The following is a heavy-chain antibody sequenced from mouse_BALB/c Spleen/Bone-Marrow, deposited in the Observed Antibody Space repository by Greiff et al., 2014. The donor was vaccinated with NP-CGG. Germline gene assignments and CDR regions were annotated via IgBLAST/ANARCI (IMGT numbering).Heavy chain of an antibody. J-gene: IGHJ3*01. CDR3: ARSEGEGAIAY. CDR1: GYNFNDTC. V-gene: IGHV1-80*01. Sequence: VQLQQSGPELVKPGASVKFSCTASGYNFNDTCMHWVQQRPEQGLEWIGRIFPGDGDTNYDGKFQGKATMTADTSSSTAYLQLSSLTSVDSAVYSCARSEGEGAIAYWGQGTLVTVSA. CDR2: IFPGDGDT. D-gene: IGHD3-1*01.